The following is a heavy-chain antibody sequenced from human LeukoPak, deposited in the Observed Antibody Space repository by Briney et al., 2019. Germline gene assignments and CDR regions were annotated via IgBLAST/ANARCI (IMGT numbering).Heavy chain of an antibody. CDR1: GFTFSTYA. J-gene: IGHJ6*02. CDR2: LNYNGGNT. D-gene: IGHD6-19*01. CDR3: AKGTSSGWYGTRPRYYGMDV. V-gene: IGHV3-23*01. Sequence: GGSLRLSCAASGFTFSTYAMTWLRQAPGKGLEWVSALNYNGGNTYYADSVKGRFTISRDNSKNMLYLQMNSLRADDTALYYCAKGTSSGWYGTRPRYYGMDVWGQGTTVTVSS.